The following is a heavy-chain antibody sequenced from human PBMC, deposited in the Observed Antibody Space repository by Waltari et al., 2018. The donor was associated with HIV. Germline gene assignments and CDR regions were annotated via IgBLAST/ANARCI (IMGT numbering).Heavy chain of an antibody. J-gene: IGHJ4*02. CDR2: IYPIGST. Sequence: QLQLQESGSGLVKPSQTLSLTCAVSGGSISSGGYSWSWIRQPPGKGLEWIGYIYPIGSTYYSPSLKSRVTISVDRSKNQFSLKLSSVTAADTAVYYCARGRYYDSSGYYYYYFDYWGQGTLVTVSS. CDR1: GGSISSGGYS. V-gene: IGHV4-30-2*01. D-gene: IGHD3-22*01. CDR3: ARGRYYDSSGYYYYYFDY.